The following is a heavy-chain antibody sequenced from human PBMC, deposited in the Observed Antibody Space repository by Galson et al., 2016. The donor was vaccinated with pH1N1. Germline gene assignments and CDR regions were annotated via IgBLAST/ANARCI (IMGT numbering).Heavy chain of an antibody. J-gene: IGHJ4*02. CDR3: ARVPRGEQLYYFDY. D-gene: IGHD3-16*01. Sequence: TLSLTCTVSGGSISSGGYYWSWIRPHPGKGLEWIGYIYYSGSTYYNPSLKSRVSISVDTSKNQFPLKLSSATAADTAVYYWARVPRGEQLYYFDYWGQGTLVTVPS. CDR2: IYYSGST. CDR1: GGSISSGGYY. V-gene: IGHV4-31*03.